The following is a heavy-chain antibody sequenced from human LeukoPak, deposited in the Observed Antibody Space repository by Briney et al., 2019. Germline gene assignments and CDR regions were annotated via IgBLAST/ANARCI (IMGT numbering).Heavy chain of an antibody. V-gene: IGHV3-15*07. D-gene: IGHD6-19*01. Sequence: GGSLRLSCAASGFTFSNAWMNWVRQAPGKGLEWVGRIQSQTDGGTTDYAAPVKGRFTISRDDSKNTLYLQMNSLKTEDTAVYYCTTAVADDYYYYGMDVWGQGTTVTVSS. CDR3: TTAVADDYYYYGMDV. CDR1: GFTFSNAW. CDR2: IQSQTDGGTT. J-gene: IGHJ6*02.